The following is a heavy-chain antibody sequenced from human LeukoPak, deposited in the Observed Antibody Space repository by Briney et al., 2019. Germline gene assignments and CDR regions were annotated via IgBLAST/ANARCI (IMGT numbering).Heavy chain of an antibody. J-gene: IGHJ5*02. V-gene: IGHV4-30-4*01. CDR2: IYFTGTT. Sequence: SETPSLTCTVSGDSISSGDYYWTWIRQPPGKGLEWIGYIYFTGTTYYNPSLKSRVTISVDTSKNQFSLKLSFVTAADTAVYYCARGVAAPGTGGLSWFDPWGQGTLFTVSS. CDR3: ARGVAAPGTGGLSWFDP. CDR1: GDSISSGDYY. D-gene: IGHD6-13*01.